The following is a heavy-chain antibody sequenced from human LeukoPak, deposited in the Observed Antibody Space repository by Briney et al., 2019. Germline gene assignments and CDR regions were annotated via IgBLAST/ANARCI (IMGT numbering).Heavy chain of an antibody. CDR1: GDSISNYY. CDR2: IYTSGST. Sequence: PSETLSLTCTVSGDSISNYYWSWIRQPAGKGLEWIGRIYTSGSTNYNPSLKSRVTMSVDTSRNQFSLKLSSVTAADTAVYYCARVSLVRGAPDYYFDYWGQGTLVTVSS. J-gene: IGHJ4*02. V-gene: IGHV4-4*07. D-gene: IGHD3-10*01. CDR3: ARVSLVRGAPDYYFDY.